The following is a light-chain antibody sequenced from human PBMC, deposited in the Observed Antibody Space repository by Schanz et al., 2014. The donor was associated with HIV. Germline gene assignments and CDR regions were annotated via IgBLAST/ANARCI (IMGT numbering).Light chain of an antibody. V-gene: IGKV3-20*01. J-gene: IGKJ1*01. CDR1: QSVGSN. CDR3: QQYGSSPWT. Sequence: ELVLTQSPATLSMSPGEEATLSCRVSQSVGSNVAWYQQKVGQPPRLLIYGASTRAPSFPARFSGSGSGTDFTLTISRLEPEDFAVYYCQQYGSSPWTFGQGTRVDVK. CDR2: GAS.